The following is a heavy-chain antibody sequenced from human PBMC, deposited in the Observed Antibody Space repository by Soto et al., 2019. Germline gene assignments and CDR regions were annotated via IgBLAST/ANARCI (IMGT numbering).Heavy chain of an antibody. CDR2: ISPYNGTT. CDR3: ARDGERDTGLNFYYYLHGMDA. V-gene: IGHV1-18*04. CDR1: GSTFTTYG. Sequence: RASVKVSCKASGSTFTTYGISWVRQAPGQGLEWMGWISPYNGTTKYAEKFQGEMTMTTDTATSTAYMDLRSLRSDDTAVYYCARDGERDTGLNFYYYLHGMDAWGQGTRVTAP. J-gene: IGHJ6*02. D-gene: IGHD1-1*01.